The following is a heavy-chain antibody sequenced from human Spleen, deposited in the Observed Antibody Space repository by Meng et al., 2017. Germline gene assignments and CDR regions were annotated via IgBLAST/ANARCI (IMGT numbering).Heavy chain of an antibody. CDR1: GGTISSSSYY. CDR2: IYYSATT. CDR3: ATCVALVKEGFDY. V-gene: IGHV4-39*01. J-gene: IGHJ4*02. Sequence: QLQLQGSGPGLVKPWETLSPPCTVSGGTISSSSYYWGWGRQPPGKGREWIGSIYYSATTYYNPSLKSRVTISVDSSKNQFSLKLSSVTAADTAVYYCATCVALVKEGFDYWGQGTLVTVSS. D-gene: IGHD5-18*01.